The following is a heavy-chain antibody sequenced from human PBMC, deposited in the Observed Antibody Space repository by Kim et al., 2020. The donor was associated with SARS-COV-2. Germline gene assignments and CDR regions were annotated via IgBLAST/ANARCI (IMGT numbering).Heavy chain of an antibody. J-gene: IGHJ4*02. Sequence: GGSLRLSCAASGFTFSSYEMNWVRQAPGKGLEWVSYISSSGSTIYYADSVKGRFTISRDNAKNSLYLQMNSLRAEDTAVYYCAVIPEGRGANYPSYYFDYWGQGTLVTVSS. D-gene: IGHD2-15*01. CDR2: ISSSGSTI. CDR3: AVIPEGRGANYPSYYFDY. CDR1: GFTFSSYE. V-gene: IGHV3-48*03.